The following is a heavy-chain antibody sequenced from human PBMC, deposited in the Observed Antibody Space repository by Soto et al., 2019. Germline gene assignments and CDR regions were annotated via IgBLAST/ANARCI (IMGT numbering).Heavy chain of an antibody. CDR3: AKGGDTAMVDY. Sequence: LRLSCAASGFTFSSYGMHWVRQAPGKGLEWVAVISYDGSNKYYADSVKGRFTISRDNSKNTLYLQMNSLRAEDTAVYYCAKGGDTAMVDYWGQGTLVTVSS. CDR1: GFTFSSYG. D-gene: IGHD5-18*01. V-gene: IGHV3-30*18. CDR2: ISYDGSNK. J-gene: IGHJ4*02.